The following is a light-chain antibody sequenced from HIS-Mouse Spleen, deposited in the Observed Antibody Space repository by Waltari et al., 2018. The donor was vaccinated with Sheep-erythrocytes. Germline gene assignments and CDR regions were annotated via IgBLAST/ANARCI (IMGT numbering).Light chain of an antibody. Sequence: QSVLTQPPSVSAAPGQKVTIPCSGTSSNIGNNYVSWYQQLPGTAPKLLIYDNNKRPSGIPDRFSGSKSGNTASLTISGLQAEDEADYYCCSYAGSSTPWVFGGGTKLTVL. CDR2: DNN. CDR1: SSNIGNNY. CDR3: CSYAGSSTPWV. J-gene: IGLJ3*02. V-gene: IGLV1-51*01.